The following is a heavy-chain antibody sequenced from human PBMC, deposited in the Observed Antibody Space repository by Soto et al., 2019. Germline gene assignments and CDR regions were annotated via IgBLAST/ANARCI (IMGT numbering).Heavy chain of an antibody. V-gene: IGHV5-51*01. Sequence: GESLKISCKGSGYRFTNYWIGWVRQMPGKGLEWMGIIDPGDSDTRYSPSFQGQVTISVDKSISTAYLQWSSLKASDTAMYYCAARVGSSPLYYYGVDVWGQGTTVTVSS. CDR2: IDPGDSDT. CDR1: GYRFTNYW. D-gene: IGHD3-10*01. J-gene: IGHJ6*02. CDR3: AARVGSSPLYYYGVDV.